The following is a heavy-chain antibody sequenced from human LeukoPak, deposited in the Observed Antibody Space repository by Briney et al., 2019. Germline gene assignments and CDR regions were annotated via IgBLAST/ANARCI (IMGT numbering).Heavy chain of an antibody. Sequence: PSETLSLTCTVSGGSISSYYWSWIRQPPGKGLEWIGYIYYSGSTNYNPSLKSRVTISVDTSKNQFSRKLSSVTAADTAVYYCARDSSGWYGGSDYWGQGTLVTVSS. CDR1: GGSISSYY. V-gene: IGHV4-59*01. CDR3: ARDSSGWYGGSDY. D-gene: IGHD6-19*01. CDR2: IYYSGST. J-gene: IGHJ4*02.